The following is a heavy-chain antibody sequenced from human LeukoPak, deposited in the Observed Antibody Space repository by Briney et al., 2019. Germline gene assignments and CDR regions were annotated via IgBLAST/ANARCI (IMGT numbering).Heavy chain of an antibody. J-gene: IGHJ4*02. Sequence: SETLSLTCAVYGGSFSGYYWSWIRQPPGKGLEWIGEINHSGSTNYNPSLKSRVTISVDTSKNQFSLKLSSVTAADTAVYYCARARQQLVQEGAEGFDYWGQGTLVTVSS. CDR3: ARARQQLVQEGAEGFDY. D-gene: IGHD6-13*01. V-gene: IGHV4-34*01. CDR1: GGSFSGYY. CDR2: INHSGST.